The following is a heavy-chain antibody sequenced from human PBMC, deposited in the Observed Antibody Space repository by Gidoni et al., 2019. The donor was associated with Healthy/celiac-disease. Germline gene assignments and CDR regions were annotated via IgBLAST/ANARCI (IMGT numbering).Heavy chain of an antibody. D-gene: IGHD1-1*01. V-gene: IGHV3-30*04. CDR1: EFPFSSYA. Sequence: QVQLVESGGGVVQPGRSLRLSCAASEFPFSSYAMHWVRQAPGKGLEWVAVISYDGSNKYYADSVKGRFTISRDNSKNTLYLQMNSLRAEDTAVYYCARVGQLERRSAFDYWGQGTLVTVSS. J-gene: IGHJ4*02. CDR3: ARVGQLERRSAFDY. CDR2: ISYDGSNK.